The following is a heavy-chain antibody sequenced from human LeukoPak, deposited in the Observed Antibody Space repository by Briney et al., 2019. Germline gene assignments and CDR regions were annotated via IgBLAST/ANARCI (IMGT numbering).Heavy chain of an antibody. J-gene: IGHJ4*02. D-gene: IGHD4-17*01. CDR2: IKEDGTEQ. CDR1: GFIFRNYW. V-gene: IGHV3-7*01. Sequence: GGSLRLSCSASGFIFRNYWMSWVRQAPGKGMEWVANIKEDGTEQHFVDSVKGRFTISRDNAKNLLYRQMNSLRADDTALYYCAMRIGAVTTTFDYWGQGPRVTVSS. CDR3: AMRIGAVTTTFDY.